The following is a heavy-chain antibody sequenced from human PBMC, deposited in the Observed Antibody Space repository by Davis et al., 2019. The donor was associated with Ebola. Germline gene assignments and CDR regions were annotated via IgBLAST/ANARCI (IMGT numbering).Heavy chain of an antibody. J-gene: IGHJ4*02. D-gene: IGHD2-2*01. CDR3: TMAERYCSSTSCYGDY. V-gene: IGHV3-7*03. Sequence: GESLKISCAASGFTFSSYWMSWVRQAPGRGLEWVANIKQDGSEKYYVDSVKGRFTISRDDSKNTAYLQMNSLKTEDTAVYYCTMAERYCSSTSCYGDYWGQGTLVTVSS. CDR2: IKQDGSEK. CDR1: GFTFSSYW.